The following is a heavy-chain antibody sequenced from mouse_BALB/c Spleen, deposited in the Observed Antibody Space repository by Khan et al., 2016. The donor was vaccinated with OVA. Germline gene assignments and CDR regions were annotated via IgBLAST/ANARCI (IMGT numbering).Heavy chain of an antibody. CDR2: IWPGGST. CDR1: GFSLTSYG. D-gene: IGHD2-1*01. Sequence: QVQLKQSGPAMVAPSQSLSITCTVSGFSLTSYGVHWVRQPPGKGLEWLGVIWPGGSTNYNSALMSRLSISKDNSKSQVFLKMNSLQTDDTAMYCCARYYGNYGWYFDVWGAGTTVTVSS. CDR3: ARYYGNYGWYFDV. V-gene: IGHV2-9*02. J-gene: IGHJ1*01.